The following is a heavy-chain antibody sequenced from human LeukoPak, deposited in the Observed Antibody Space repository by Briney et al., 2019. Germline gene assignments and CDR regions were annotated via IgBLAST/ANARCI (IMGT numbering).Heavy chain of an antibody. CDR1: GFTFSSYS. D-gene: IGHD6-6*01. J-gene: IGHJ4*02. CDR3: AREDYGSSPPDY. V-gene: IGHV3-21*01. CDR2: ISSSSSHI. Sequence: PGGSLRLSCAASGFTFSSYSMNWVRQAPGKGLEWVSSISSSSSHIYYADSVKGRFTISRDNAKNSLYLQMNSLRAEDTAVYYCAREDYGSSPPDYWGRGTLVTVSS.